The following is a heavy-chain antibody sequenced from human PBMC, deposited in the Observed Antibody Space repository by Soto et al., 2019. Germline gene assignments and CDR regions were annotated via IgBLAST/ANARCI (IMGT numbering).Heavy chain of an antibody. CDR1: GFTFSGSA. J-gene: IGHJ6*02. D-gene: IGHD3-22*01. CDR2: IRSKANSYAT. CDR3: TGYYDSSGYYNGYYGMDV. Sequence: PGGSLRLSCAASGFTFSGSAMHWVRQASGKGLEWVGRIRSKANSYATAYAASVKGRFTISRDDSKNTAYLQMNSLKTEDTAVYYCTGYYDSSGYYNGYYGMDVWGQGTTVTVSS. V-gene: IGHV3-73*01.